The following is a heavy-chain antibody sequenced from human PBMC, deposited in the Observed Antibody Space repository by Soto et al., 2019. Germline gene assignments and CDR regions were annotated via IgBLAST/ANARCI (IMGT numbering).Heavy chain of an antibody. V-gene: IGHV1-2*02. CDR3: ARGGGVGVAGSAAFDM. Sequence: QLHLVQSGAVVKKPGASVTVSCSASGYPVTAYYMHWVRQAPGRGLEWMGGINPATGAAKYTQTFQGRVPKARDTSTRTVFMELSGPTSGDTAVFYCARGGGVGVAGSAAFDMWGQGTLVTVSS. CDR2: INPATGAA. CDR1: GYPVTAYY. D-gene: IGHD3-3*01. J-gene: IGHJ3*02.